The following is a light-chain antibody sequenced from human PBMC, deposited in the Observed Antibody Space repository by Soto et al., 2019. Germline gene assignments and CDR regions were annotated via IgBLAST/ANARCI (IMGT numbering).Light chain of an antibody. V-gene: IGKV3-15*01. J-gene: IGKJ5*01. CDR2: DAS. CDR1: QSVSSN. Sequence: EIVMTQSPATLSVSPGERVTLSCRASQSVSSNLACSQQKPGQAPRLLIYDASIRATAIPARLSGSGSWTEFTLTISSLQSEAFAVYFCQHYDKWPITIGQGTRLE. CDR3: QHYDKWPIT.